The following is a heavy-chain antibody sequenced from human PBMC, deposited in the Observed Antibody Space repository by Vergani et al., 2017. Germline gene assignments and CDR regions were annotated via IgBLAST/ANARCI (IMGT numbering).Heavy chain of an antibody. CDR3: ADLYGDDGFSPF. J-gene: IGHJ4*02. CDR1: GFTFTAHG. Sequence: EVQLLESGGGLVQPGGSLRLSCEGSGFTFTAHGLNWVRQAPGKGLEWVSGISGQNFRTHYAVSVKGRFTISRDDSKNTVYLQINSLRAEDTAFYYCADLYGDDGFSPFWGQGTLVTVSS. D-gene: IGHD2-21*01. CDR2: ISGQNFRT. V-gene: IGHV3-23*01.